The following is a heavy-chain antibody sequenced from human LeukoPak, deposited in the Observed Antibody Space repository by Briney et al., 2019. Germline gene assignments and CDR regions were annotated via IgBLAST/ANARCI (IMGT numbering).Heavy chain of an antibody. J-gene: IGHJ5*02. V-gene: IGHV6-1*01. CDR1: GDSVSSNSAA. CDR3: AREQQQLVGSNWFDP. CDR2: TYYRPKWYN. D-gene: IGHD6-13*01. Sequence: SQTLSLTCAISGDSVSSNSAAWNWIRQSPSRGLEWLGRTYYRPKWYNDYAVSVKSRITINPDTSKNQFSLQLNSVTPEDTAVYYCAREQQQLVGSNWFDPWGQGTLVTVSS.